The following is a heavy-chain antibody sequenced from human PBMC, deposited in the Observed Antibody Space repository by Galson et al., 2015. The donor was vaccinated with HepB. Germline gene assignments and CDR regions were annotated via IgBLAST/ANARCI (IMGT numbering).Heavy chain of an antibody. CDR2: ISYDGSNK. D-gene: IGHD6-19*01. Sequence: SLRLSCAASGFTFSSYAMHWVRQAPGKGLEWVAVISYDGSNKYYADSVKGRLTISRDNSKNTLYLQMNSLRAEDTAVYYCARDRAGNFDYWGQGTLVTVSS. J-gene: IGHJ4*02. CDR1: GFTFSSYA. V-gene: IGHV3-30-3*01. CDR3: ARDRAGNFDY.